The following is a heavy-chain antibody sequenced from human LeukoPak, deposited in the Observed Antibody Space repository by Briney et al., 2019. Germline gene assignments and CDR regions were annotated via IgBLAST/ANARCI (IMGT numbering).Heavy chain of an antibody. J-gene: IGHJ4*02. CDR2: IDPSSNAI. CDR1: GFTFSGYS. CDR3: ARAAYNSSPDY. V-gene: IGHV3-48*02. Sequence: PGGSLRLSCVASGFTFSGYSMNWVRQAPGKGLEWVSYIDPSSNAIFYAGSVQGRFTISRDNARKSMYLHMHSLRDEDTAVYYCARAAYNSSPDYWGQGTLVTVSS. D-gene: IGHD6-13*01.